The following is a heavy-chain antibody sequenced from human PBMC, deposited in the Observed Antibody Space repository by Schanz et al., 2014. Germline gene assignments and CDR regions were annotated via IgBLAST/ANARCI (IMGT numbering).Heavy chain of an antibody. CDR2: ISGSGGST. V-gene: IGHV3-23*04. CDR1: GFSVGNKY. CDR3: VRDELLWFGEVLSLDY. D-gene: IGHD3-10*01. Sequence: EVQLVESGGGLVQPGGSLRLSCAASGFSVGNKYMNWVRQAPGKGLEWVSAISGSGGSTYYADSVKGRFTISRDNSNKTVDLQMNSLRAEDTALYYCVRDELLWFGEVLSLDYWGQGARVTVSS. J-gene: IGHJ4*02.